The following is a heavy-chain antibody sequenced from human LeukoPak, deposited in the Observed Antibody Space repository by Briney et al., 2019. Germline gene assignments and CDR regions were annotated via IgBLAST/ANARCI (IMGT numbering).Heavy chain of an antibody. J-gene: IGHJ6*03. Sequence: GGSLRLSCAASGFTFSTHAMHWVRQAPGMGLEWVAFIWADGNNKYYGTSVRGRFTISKDNSEKMVYLQMNSLRAEDTAVYYCARGGSVVVRGVINDYYYMDVWGKGTTVTVSS. CDR1: GFTFSTHA. CDR2: IWADGNNK. CDR3: ARGGSVVVRGVINDYYYMDV. D-gene: IGHD3-10*01. V-gene: IGHV3-33*01.